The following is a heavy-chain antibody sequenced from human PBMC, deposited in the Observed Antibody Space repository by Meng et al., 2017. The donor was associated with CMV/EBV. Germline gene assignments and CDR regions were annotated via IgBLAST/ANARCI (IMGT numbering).Heavy chain of an antibody. CDR1: GYTFTGYY. J-gene: IGHJ4*02. V-gene: IGHV1-2*02. D-gene: IGHD3-22*01. Sequence: ASVKVFCKASGYTFTGYYMHWVRQAPGQGLEWMGWINPNSGGTNYAQKFQGRVTMTRDTSISTAYMELSRLRSDDTAVYYCAVTYYYDSSGYPFDYWGQGTLVTVSS. CDR2: INPNSGGT. CDR3: AVTYYYDSSGYPFDY.